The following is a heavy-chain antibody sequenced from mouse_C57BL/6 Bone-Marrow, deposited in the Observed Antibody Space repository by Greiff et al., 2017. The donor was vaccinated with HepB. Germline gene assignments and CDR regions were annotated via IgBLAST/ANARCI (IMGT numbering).Heavy chain of an antibody. CDR1: GYTFTDYY. CDR2: INPNNGGT. D-gene: IGHD2-4*01. J-gene: IGHJ1*03. CDR3: ARYYYDYPYWYFDV. V-gene: IGHV1-26*01. Sequence: VQLQQSGPELVKPGASVKISCKASGYTFTDYYMNWVKQSHGKSLEWIGDINPNNGGTSYNQKFKGKATLTVDKSSSTAYMELRSLTSEDSAVYYCARYYYDYPYWYFDVWGTGTTVTVSS.